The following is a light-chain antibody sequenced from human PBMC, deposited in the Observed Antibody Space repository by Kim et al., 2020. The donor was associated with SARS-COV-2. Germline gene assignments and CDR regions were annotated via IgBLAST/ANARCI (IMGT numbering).Light chain of an antibody. CDR2: WAS. V-gene: IGKV4-1*01. Sequence: TTTSQTSQSVVTRPNNGNYLGWYRQKPGQPPKLLIYWASLRESGVADRFSGSGSGTDFTLTINNVQAEDAAVYYCQQYYSPPHTFGQGTKLEI. J-gene: IGKJ2*01. CDR1: QSVVTRPNNGNY. CDR3: QQYYSPPHT.